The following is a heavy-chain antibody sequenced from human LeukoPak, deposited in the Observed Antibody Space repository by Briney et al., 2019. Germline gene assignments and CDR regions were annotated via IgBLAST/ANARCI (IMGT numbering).Heavy chain of an antibody. Sequence: SETLSLTCTVSGGSISSSSYYWGWIRQPPGKGLEWIVSIYYSGSTYYNPSLKSRVTISVDTSKNQFSLKLSSVTAADTAVYYCARLHCSSTSCYDWNWFDPWGQGTLVTVSS. D-gene: IGHD2-2*01. CDR3: ARLHCSSTSCYDWNWFDP. CDR2: IYYSGST. CDR1: GGSISSSSYY. J-gene: IGHJ5*02. V-gene: IGHV4-39*01.